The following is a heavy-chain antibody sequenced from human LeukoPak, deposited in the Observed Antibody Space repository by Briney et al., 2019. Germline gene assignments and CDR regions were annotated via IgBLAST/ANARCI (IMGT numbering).Heavy chain of an antibody. D-gene: IGHD3-10*02. V-gene: IGHV3-23*01. CDR2: ITSRSTT. CDR3: AKEELRRITMWGYMDV. Sequence: GGSLRLSCAASGFIFSHYGMNWVRQAPGKGLEWVSGITSRSTTYYADSVKGRFTISRDNSKNTLYLQMNSLSAEDTAFYYCAKEELRRITMWGYMDVWGKGTTVTISS. J-gene: IGHJ6*03. CDR1: GFIFSHYG.